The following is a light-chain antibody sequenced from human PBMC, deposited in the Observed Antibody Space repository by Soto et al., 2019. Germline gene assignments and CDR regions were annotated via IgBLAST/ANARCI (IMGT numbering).Light chain of an antibody. CDR2: AAS. V-gene: IGKV1-39*01. CDR1: QSISSY. Sequence: DIQMTQCQSSLSASVGDRVTITCRASQSISSYLNWYQQTPGRAPKFLISAASSLQSGVPSRFSGSGSGTDFTLTISSLQPEDFATYYCQQSYYTPLTFGGGTNVDIK. J-gene: IGKJ4*01. CDR3: QQSYYTPLT.